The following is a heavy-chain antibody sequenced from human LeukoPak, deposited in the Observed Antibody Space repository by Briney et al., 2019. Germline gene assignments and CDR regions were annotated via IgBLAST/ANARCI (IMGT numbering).Heavy chain of an antibody. V-gene: IGHV3-23*01. Sequence: GGSLRLSCTASGFTFSSYGMCWVRQAPGKGLEWVSVIRGSGGTTYYADSVKGRFTISRDNSKNTLYLQMNSLRAEDTAVYYCAKDTGRITITVPKDAFDIWGQGTMVTVSS. D-gene: IGHD1-20*01. J-gene: IGHJ3*02. CDR3: AKDTGRITITVPKDAFDI. CDR1: GFTFSSYG. CDR2: IRGSGGTT.